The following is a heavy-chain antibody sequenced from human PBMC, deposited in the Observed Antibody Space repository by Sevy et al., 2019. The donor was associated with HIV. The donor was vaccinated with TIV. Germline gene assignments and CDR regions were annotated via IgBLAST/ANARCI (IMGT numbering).Heavy chain of an antibody. Sequence: SETLSLTCTVSGGSISSYYWSWIRQPAGKGLEWIGRIYTSGSTNYNPSLKSRVTMSVDTSKNQFSLKLSSVTAADTAVYYCARNRYDSSWILFDYWGQGTLVTVSS. CDR1: GGSISSYY. J-gene: IGHJ4*02. D-gene: IGHD6-13*01. CDR3: ARNRYDSSWILFDY. V-gene: IGHV4-4*07. CDR2: IYTSGST.